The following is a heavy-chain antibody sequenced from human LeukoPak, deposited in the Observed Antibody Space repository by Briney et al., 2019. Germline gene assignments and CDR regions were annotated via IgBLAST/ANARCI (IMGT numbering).Heavy chain of an antibody. CDR3: AKGGPTTVVATSGY. CDR2: ISGSGGST. D-gene: IGHD4-17*01. Sequence: PGGTLRLSCAASGFTFSNAWMSWVRQAPGKGLEWVAAISGSGGSTYYADSVKGRFTISRDNSKNTLYLQMNSLRADDTAVYYCAKGGPTTVVATSGYWGQGTLVTVSS. J-gene: IGHJ4*02. CDR1: GFTFSNAW. V-gene: IGHV3-23*01.